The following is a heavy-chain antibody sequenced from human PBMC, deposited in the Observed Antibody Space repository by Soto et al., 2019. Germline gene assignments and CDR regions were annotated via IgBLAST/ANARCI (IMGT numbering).Heavy chain of an antibody. D-gene: IGHD3-10*01. J-gene: IGHJ4*02. CDR1: GGSISNSY. CDR3: ASPRITMVRGVIETDQTYYFDY. Sequence: SETLSLTCTVSGGSISNSYWNWIRQPPGKGLEWIGSVYYSGSTNYNPSLKSRVTISVDTSKNQFSLKLSSVTAADTAVYYCASPRITMVRGVIETDQTYYFDYWGQGTLVTVSS. V-gene: IGHV4-59*05. CDR2: VYYSGST.